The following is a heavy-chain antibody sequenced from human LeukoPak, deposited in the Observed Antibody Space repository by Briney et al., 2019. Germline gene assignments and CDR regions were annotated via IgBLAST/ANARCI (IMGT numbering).Heavy chain of an antibody. Sequence: GGSLRLSCAASGLTFSTYGMHWVRQAQGKGLEWAALIWYDGGTKYYADSVKGRFTISRDNSKNTLYLQMNSLRAEDTAVYYCARGSGHYYYYFDYWGQGTLVTVSS. CDR1: GLTFSTYG. CDR2: IWYDGGTK. CDR3: ARGSGHYYYYFDY. J-gene: IGHJ4*02. D-gene: IGHD3-22*01. V-gene: IGHV3-33*01.